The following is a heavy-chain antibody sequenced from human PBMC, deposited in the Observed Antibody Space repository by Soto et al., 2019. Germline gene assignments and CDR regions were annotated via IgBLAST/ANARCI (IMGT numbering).Heavy chain of an antibody. CDR3: ARHAVHSSGVTDY. CDR1: GGSISSSSYY. Sequence: QLQLQESGPGLVKPSETLSLTCTVSGGSISSSSYYWGWIRQPPGKGLEWIGSIYYSGSTYYNPSRKSRATXSXDXSSNKGSLKLSTVTSADTAVYYCARHAVHSSGVTDYWGPGALVGV. CDR2: IYYSGST. V-gene: IGHV4-39*01. D-gene: IGHD6-19*01. J-gene: IGHJ4*02.